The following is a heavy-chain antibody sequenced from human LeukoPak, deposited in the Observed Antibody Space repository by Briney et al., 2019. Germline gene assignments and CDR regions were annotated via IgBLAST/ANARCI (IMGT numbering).Heavy chain of an antibody. CDR3: ARNTVVTGGLDY. CDR1: GGSISSGGYY. D-gene: IGHD4-23*01. Sequence: PSETLSLTCTVSGGSISSGGYYWSWVRQPPGKGLEWIGYIYHSGSTYYNPSLKSRVTISVDRSKNQFSLKLSSVTAADTAVYYCARNTVVTGGLDYWGQGTLVTVSS. V-gene: IGHV4-30-2*01. CDR2: IYHSGST. J-gene: IGHJ4*02.